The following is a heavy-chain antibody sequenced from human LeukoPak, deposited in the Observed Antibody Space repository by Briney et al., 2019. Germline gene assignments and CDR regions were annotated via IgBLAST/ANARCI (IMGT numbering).Heavy chain of an antibody. CDR3: ARGDCSGGSCYLFDY. CDR2: IYYSGST. Sequence: SETLSLTCTVSGGSISSSYYYWGWIRQPPGKGLEWLGTIYYSGSTYYNPSLKSRVTISVDTSKNQFSLKLSSVTAADTAVYYCARGDCSGGSCYLFDYWGQGALVTVSS. D-gene: IGHD2-15*01. V-gene: IGHV4-39*01. J-gene: IGHJ4*02. CDR1: GGSISSSYYY.